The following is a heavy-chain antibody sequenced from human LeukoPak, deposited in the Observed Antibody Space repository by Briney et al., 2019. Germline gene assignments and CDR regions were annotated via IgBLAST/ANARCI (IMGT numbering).Heavy chain of an antibody. V-gene: IGHV3-15*01. CDR2: IKSKTDGGKI. CDR3: TTDDYYYGSGSYCPLGSY. Sequence: GGSLRLSCAASAFTFSNAYMSWVRQAPGKGLGWVGRIKSKTDGGKIDYAAPVKGRFTISRDDSKNTLYLQMNSLRTEDTAVYYCTTDDYYYGSGSYCPLGSYWGQGTLVTVSS. J-gene: IGHJ4*02. CDR1: AFTFSNAY. D-gene: IGHD3-10*01.